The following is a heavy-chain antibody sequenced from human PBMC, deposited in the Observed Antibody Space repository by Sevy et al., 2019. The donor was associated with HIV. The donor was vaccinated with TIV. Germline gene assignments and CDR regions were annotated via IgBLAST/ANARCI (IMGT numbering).Heavy chain of an antibody. D-gene: IGHD4-17*01. CDR1: GFTFDDYA. J-gene: IGHJ4*02. V-gene: IGHV3-9*01. Sequence: GGSLRLSCAASGFTFDDYAMHWVRQVPGKGLEWVSGISWNSGSIGYADSMKGRFTISRDNAKNSLYLQMNSLRAEDSALYYWANDISGDPRYGNAPHFDYWGQGTLVTVSS. CDR2: ISWNSGSI. CDR3: ANDISGDPRYGNAPHFDY.